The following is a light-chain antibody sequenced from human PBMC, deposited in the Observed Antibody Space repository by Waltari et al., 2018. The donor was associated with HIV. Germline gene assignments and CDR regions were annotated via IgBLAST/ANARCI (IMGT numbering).Light chain of an antibody. CDR1: QSISDW. J-gene: IGKJ1*01. CDR3: QQYKTGYRR. V-gene: IGKV1-5*03. CDR2: KTS. Sequence: DIQMTQSPSTLSASVGDRVVITCRASQSISDWLAWYQQKPGKAPKLLIYKTSSLQIGVSSRFSGSGSRTEFTLTISSLQPDDFATYYCQQYKTGYRRFGQGTKVEIK.